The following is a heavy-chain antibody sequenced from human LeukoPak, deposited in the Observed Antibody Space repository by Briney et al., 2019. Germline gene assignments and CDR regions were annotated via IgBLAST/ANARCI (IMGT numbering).Heavy chain of an antibody. J-gene: IGHJ3*01. V-gene: IGHV3-48*01. D-gene: IGHD4-17*01. CDR2: ISGSSTTI. CDR1: GFTFSDYS. Sequence: GGSLRLSCAASGFTFSDYSMNWVRQAPGKGLEWLSYISGSSTTINYADSVKGRFIISRVNANNSLYLQMNSLRAEDTGVYYCARAGTTVTTDWGQGTVVTVSS. CDR3: ARAGTTVTTD.